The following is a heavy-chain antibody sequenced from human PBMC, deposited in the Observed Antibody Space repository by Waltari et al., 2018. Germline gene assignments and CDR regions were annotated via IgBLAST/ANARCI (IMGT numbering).Heavy chain of an antibody. J-gene: IGHJ4*02. CDR1: GYSISSGYF. D-gene: IGHD1-26*01. CDR2: IYHSGRT. V-gene: IGHV4-38-2*01. CDR3: ARNSGNYSFFY. Sequence: QVQLQESGPGLVKPSETLSLTCAVSGYSISSGYFRGWIRQPPGKGLEWIGSIYHSGRTYYNPSLNSRVTISVDTSKNQFSLKLSSVTAADTAVYYCARNSGNYSFFYWGQGTLVTVSS.